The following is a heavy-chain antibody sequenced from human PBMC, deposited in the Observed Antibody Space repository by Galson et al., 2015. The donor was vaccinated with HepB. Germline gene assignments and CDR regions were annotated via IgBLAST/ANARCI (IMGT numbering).Heavy chain of an antibody. J-gene: IGHJ5*02. CDR3: ATDYIGGERVAATLTNWFDP. CDR1: GYTFTDYY. Sequence: VKVSCKVSGYTFTDYYMHWVQQAPGKGLEWMGLVDPEDGETIYAEKFQGRVTITADTSTDTAYMELSSLRSEDTAVYYCATDYIGGERVAATLTNWFDPWGQGTLVTGSS. D-gene: IGHD2-15*01. CDR2: VDPEDGET. V-gene: IGHV1-69-2*01.